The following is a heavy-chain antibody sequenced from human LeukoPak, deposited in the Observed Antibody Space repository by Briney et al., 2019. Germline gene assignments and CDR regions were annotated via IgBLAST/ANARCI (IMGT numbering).Heavy chain of an antibody. Sequence: SETLSLTCTVSGGSISSIRSYWGWIRQPPGKGLEGIGSVYHSGSTYYIPSLIIRFTRSFDTSNTQFSLHLRAVTAAVTAVYYCARLSAWWLAHYWGQGTLVTVSS. D-gene: IGHD2-15*01. CDR1: GGSISSIRSY. J-gene: IGHJ4*02. CDR3: ARLSAWWLAHY. CDR2: VYHSGST. V-gene: IGHV4-39*01.